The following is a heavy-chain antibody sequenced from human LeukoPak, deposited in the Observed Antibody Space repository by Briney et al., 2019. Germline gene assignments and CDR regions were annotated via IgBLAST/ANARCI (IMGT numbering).Heavy chain of an antibody. D-gene: IGHD2-8*02. CDR1: GGSISSNYY. CDR2: VSYSGTT. Sequence: PSETLSLTCTVSGGSISSNYYWGWIRPLPGKGLEWIGSVSYSGTTYYNPSLRSRVTISLDTSRNQFSLTLNSVTVADTAVYYCARRPAGRGVYWGQGTLVTVSS. CDR3: ARRPAGRGVY. V-gene: IGHV4-39*07. J-gene: IGHJ4*02.